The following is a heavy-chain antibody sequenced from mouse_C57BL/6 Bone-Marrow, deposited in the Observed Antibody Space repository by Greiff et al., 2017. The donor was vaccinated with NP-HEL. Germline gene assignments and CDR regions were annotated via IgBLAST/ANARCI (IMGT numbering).Heavy chain of an antibody. V-gene: IGHV1-81*01. Sequence: VQLQESGAELARPGASVKLSCKASGYTFTSYGISWVKQRTGQGLEWIGEIYPRRGNTYYNEKFKGKATLTADKSSSTAYMELRSLTSEDSAVYFCASYGNYPAWFAYWGQGTLVTVSA. J-gene: IGHJ3*01. D-gene: IGHD2-1*01. CDR2: IYPRRGNT. CDR3: ASYGNYPAWFAY. CDR1: GYTFTSYG.